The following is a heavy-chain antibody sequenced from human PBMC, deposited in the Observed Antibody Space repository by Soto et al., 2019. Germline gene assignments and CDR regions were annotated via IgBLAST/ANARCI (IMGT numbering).Heavy chain of an antibody. CDR2: IYYSGST. CDR1: GGSVSSGSYY. Sequence: PSETLSLTCTVSGGSVSSGSYYWSWIRQPPGKGLEWIGYIYYSGSTNYNPSLKSRVTISVDTSKNQFSLKLSSVTAADTAVYYCARQVGATAAFDYWGQGTLVTVSS. D-gene: IGHD1-26*01. J-gene: IGHJ4*02. CDR3: ARQVGATAAFDY. V-gene: IGHV4-61*01.